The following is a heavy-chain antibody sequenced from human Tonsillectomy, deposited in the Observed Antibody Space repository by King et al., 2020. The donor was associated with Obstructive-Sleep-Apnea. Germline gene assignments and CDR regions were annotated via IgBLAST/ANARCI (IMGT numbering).Heavy chain of an antibody. CDR2: ISYDGSNK. CDR3: ASPLLVPYYFDY. J-gene: IGHJ4*02. V-gene: IGHV3-30-3*01. CDR1: GFTFSSYA. Sequence: VQLVESGGGVVQPGRSLRLSCAASGFTFSSYAMHWVRQAPGKGLEWVAVISYDGSNKYYADSVKGRFTISRDNSKNTLYLQMNSLRAEDTAVYYCASPLLVPYYFDYWGQGPLVTVSS. D-gene: IGHD4/OR15-4a*01.